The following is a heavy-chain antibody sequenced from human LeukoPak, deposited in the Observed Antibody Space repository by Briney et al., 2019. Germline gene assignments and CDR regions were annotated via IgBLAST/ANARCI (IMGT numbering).Heavy chain of an antibody. D-gene: IGHD3-22*01. Sequence: SETPSLTCTVSGDSMNNCYWNWIRQPAGKGLEWIGRIYATGSTDYNPSLKSRVTMAIDTSKNHFSLNLTTVTAADTAVYFCARDRALDSDSTGYYYNRGLDYWSQGTLVTVSS. V-gene: IGHV4-4*07. J-gene: IGHJ4*02. CDR3: ARDRALDSDSTGYYYNRGLDY. CDR2: IYATGST. CDR1: GDSMNNCY.